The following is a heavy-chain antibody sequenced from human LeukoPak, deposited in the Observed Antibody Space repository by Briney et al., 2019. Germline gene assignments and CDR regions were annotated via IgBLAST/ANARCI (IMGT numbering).Heavy chain of an antibody. CDR3: TRVGYIDEGIDY. Sequence: GGSLRLSCVASGFPFSSYWMTWARQAPGKGLEWVANIKQDGSKKSYVDSVKGRFTTSRDNAKNSLYLQMNSLRAEDTAIYYCTRVGYIDEGIDYWGQGTLVTVSS. CDR2: IKQDGSKK. D-gene: IGHD5-24*01. CDR1: GFPFSSYW. J-gene: IGHJ4*02. V-gene: IGHV3-7*04.